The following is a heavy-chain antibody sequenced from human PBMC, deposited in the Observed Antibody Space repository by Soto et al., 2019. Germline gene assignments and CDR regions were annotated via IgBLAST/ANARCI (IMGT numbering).Heavy chain of an antibody. J-gene: IGHJ5*02. CDR1: GFTFSSYG. CDR2: ISYDGSNK. D-gene: IGHD1-1*01. V-gene: IGHV3-30*03. CDR3: AGKWNDAGWFDP. Sequence: QVQLVESGGGVVQPGRSLRLSCEASGFTFSSYGMHWVRQAPGKGLEWVAVISYDGSNKYYADSVKGRFTISRDNSKNTLYVEMNSLRAEDTAVYYCAGKWNDAGWFDPWGQGTLVTVSS.